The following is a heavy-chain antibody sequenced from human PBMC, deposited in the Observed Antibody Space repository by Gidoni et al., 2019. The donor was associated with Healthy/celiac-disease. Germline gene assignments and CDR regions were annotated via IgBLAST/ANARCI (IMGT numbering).Heavy chain of an antibody. J-gene: IGHJ6*02. CDR3: AKDRDPRLYYYGMDV. CDR2: ISGSGGST. CDR1: GFTFSSYA. Sequence: EVQLLESGGGLVQPGGSLRLSCAASGFTFSSYAMSWVRQAPGKGLEGVSAISGSGGSTYYADSVKGRFTISRDNSKNTLYLQMNSLRAEDTAVYYCAKDRDPRLYYYGMDVWGQGTTVTVSS. V-gene: IGHV3-23*01. D-gene: IGHD6-25*01.